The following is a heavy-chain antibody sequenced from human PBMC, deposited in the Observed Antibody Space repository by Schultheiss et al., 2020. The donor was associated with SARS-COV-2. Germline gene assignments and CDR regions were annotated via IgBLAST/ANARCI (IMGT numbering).Heavy chain of an antibody. CDR2: ISGSGGST. CDR1: GFTFSSYA. CDR3: AQDTPDSPDTS. J-gene: IGHJ5*02. D-gene: IGHD1-14*01. Sequence: GESLKISCSASGFTFSSYAMHWVRQAPGKGLEYVSDISGSGGSTWYADSVKGRFTISRDNSKNTVYLQMNRLSAEDTALYYCAQDTPDSPDTSWGQGTQVTVSS. V-gene: IGHV3-64*04.